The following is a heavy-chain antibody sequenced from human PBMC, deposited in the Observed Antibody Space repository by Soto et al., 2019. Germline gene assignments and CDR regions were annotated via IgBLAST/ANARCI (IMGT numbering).Heavy chain of an antibody. CDR3: ARVAYGDYADYGMDV. D-gene: IGHD4-17*01. CDR2: INPNSGGT. V-gene: IGHV1-2*04. CDR1: RVGMSGDY. Sequence: GTSVEASSEEPRVGMSGDYMRWGRNAHEQGLEWMGWINPNSGGTNYAQKFQGWVTMTRDTSISTAYMELSRLRSDDTAMYYCARVAYGDYADYGMDVWGQGTTVTVSS. J-gene: IGHJ6*02.